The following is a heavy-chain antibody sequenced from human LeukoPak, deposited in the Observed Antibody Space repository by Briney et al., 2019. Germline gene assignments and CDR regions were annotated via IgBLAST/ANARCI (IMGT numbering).Heavy chain of an antibody. V-gene: IGHV3-11*06. CDR2: ISSSSGYT. J-gene: IGHJ4*02. D-gene: IGHD3-10*01. Sequence: GGSLRLSCAASGFTFSDYYMSWIRQAPGKGLEWVSYISSSSGYTNYADSVKGRFTISRDNAKNSLYLQMNSLRAEDTAVYYCAGGYGSVDYWGQGTLVTVSS. CDR1: GFTFSDYY. CDR3: AGGYGSVDY.